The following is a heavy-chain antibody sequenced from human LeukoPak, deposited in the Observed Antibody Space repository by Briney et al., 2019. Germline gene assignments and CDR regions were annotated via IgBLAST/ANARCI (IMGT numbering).Heavy chain of an antibody. CDR2: FYTSGST. CDR3: ARARAGYSSSWYY. D-gene: IGHD6-13*01. V-gene: IGHV4-4*07. Sequence: PSETLSLTCTVSGGSITSYDWSWIRQPAGKGLEWIGRFYTSGSTNHNPSLKSRVTMSLDTSKNQFSLKLSSVTAADTAFYYCARARAGYSSSWYYWGQGTLVTVSS. J-gene: IGHJ4*02. CDR1: GGSITSYD.